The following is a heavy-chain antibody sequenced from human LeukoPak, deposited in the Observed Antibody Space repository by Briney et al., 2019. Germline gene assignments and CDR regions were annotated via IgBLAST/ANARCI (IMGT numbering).Heavy chain of an antibody. V-gene: IGHV4-59*08. J-gene: IGHJ3*02. D-gene: IGHD3-22*01. Sequence: PSETLSLTCTASGGSISSYYWSWIRQPPGKGLEWIGYIYYSGSTNYNPSLKSRVTISVDTSKNQFSLKLSSVTAADTAVYYCARLPNYYDSSGYYRVVYAFDIWGQGTMVTVSS. CDR1: GGSISSYY. CDR3: ARLPNYYDSSGYYRVVYAFDI. CDR2: IYYSGST.